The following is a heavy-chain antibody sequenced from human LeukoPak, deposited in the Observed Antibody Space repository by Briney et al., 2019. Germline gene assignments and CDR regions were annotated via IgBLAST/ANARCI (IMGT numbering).Heavy chain of an antibody. CDR3: ARATGYDILTGYYGN. CDR2: IFPIFGTA. Sequence: ASVTVSCKASGGTFSSYAISWVRQAPGQGLEWMGGIFPIFGTANYAQKFQGRVTITADESTSTAYMELSSLRSEDTAVYYRARATGYDILTGYYGNWGQGTLVTVSS. V-gene: IGHV1-69*01. CDR1: GGTFSSYA. D-gene: IGHD3-9*01. J-gene: IGHJ4*02.